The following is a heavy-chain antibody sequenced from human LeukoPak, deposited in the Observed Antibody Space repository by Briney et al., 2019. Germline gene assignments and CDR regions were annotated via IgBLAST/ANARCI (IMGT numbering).Heavy chain of an antibody. Sequence: GESLKISCKGSGYSFTSYWIGWVRQMPGKGLEWMGIIYPGDSDTRYSPSFQGQVTISADKSISTAYLQWSSLKASDTAMYYCAGLDLGWGPRHAFDIWGQGTMVTVSS. J-gene: IGHJ3*02. CDR3: AGLDLGWGPRHAFDI. CDR1: GYSFTSYW. CDR2: IYPGDSDT. D-gene: IGHD7-27*01. V-gene: IGHV5-51*01.